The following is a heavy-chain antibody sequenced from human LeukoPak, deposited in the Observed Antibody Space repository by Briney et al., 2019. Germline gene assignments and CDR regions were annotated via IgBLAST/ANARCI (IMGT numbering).Heavy chain of an antibody. CDR1: GFTFSSYG. CDR3: TTHLCGVSCYS. CDR2: ISSSSSYI. V-gene: IGHV3-21*03. Sequence: GGSLRLSCAASGFTFSSYGMNWVRQAPGKGLEWVSSISSSSSYIYYADSVKGRFTISRDNAKNTLYLQMNSLKTEDTGVYYCTTHLCGVSCYSWGPGTLVTVSS. J-gene: IGHJ4*02. D-gene: IGHD3-10*01.